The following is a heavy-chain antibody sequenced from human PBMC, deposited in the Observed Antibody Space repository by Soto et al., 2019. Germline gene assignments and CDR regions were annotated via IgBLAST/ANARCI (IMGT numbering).Heavy chain of an antibody. CDR2: IKSKTDGGTT. Sequence: GGSLRLSCAASGFTFSNAWMSWVRQAPGKGLEWVGRIKSKTDGGTTDYAAPVKGRFTISRDDSKNTLYLQMNSLKTEDTAVYYCTVTNLDYYGSGSYFPRDYYYYYMDVWGKGTTVTVSS. D-gene: IGHD3-10*01. CDR3: TVTNLDYYGSGSYFPRDYYYYYMDV. V-gene: IGHV3-15*01. J-gene: IGHJ6*03. CDR1: GFTFSNAW.